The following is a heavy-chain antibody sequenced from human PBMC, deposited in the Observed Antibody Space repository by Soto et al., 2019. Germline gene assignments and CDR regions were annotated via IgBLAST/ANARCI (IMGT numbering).Heavy chain of an antibody. CDR1: GFTFSGYN. CDR3: ARDSNWSSDY. CDR2: IKSDSSGT. Sequence: EVQLVESGGGLVQPGGSLRLSCAASGFTFSGYNMNWVRQAPGKGLEWISCIKSDSSGTWYADSVKGRFTMSRDNAKNSLYRQMNSRRDEDTAVYFCARDSNWSSDYWGQGTLVAVSS. J-gene: IGHJ4*02. D-gene: IGHD1-1*01. V-gene: IGHV3-48*02.